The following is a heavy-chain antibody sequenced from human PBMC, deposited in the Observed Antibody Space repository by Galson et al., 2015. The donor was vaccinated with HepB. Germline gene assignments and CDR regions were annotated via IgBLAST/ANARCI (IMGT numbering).Heavy chain of an antibody. CDR2: INPNSGGT. V-gene: IGHV1-2*04. CDR1: GYTFTGYY. CDR3: ARGIVRGVIITNWFEP. D-gene: IGHD3-10*01. Sequence: SVKVSCKASGYTFTGYYMHWVRQAPGQGLEWMGWINPNSGGTNYAQRFQGWVTMTRDTSISTAYMELSRLRSDDTAVYYCARGIVRGVIITNWFEPWGQGTLVTVSS. J-gene: IGHJ5*02.